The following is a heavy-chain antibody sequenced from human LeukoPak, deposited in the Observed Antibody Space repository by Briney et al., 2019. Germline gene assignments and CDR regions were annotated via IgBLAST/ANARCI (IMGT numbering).Heavy chain of an antibody. CDR3: ARHGVAVAGYLDY. Sequence: GGSLRLSCAASGSTFSSYAMHWVREAPGKGLEWVAVISYDGSNKYYADSVKGRFTISRDNSKNTLYLQMNSLRTEDTAVYYCARHGVAVAGYLDYWGQGTLVTVSS. D-gene: IGHD6-19*01. CDR1: GSTFSSYA. J-gene: IGHJ4*02. CDR2: ISYDGSNK. V-gene: IGHV3-30*04.